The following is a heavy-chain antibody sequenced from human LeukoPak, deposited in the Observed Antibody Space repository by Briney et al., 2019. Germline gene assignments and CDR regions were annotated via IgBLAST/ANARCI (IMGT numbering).Heavy chain of an antibody. CDR1: GFTFSDYS. CDR2: ISSSGDTI. D-gene: IGHD3-22*01. V-gene: IGHV3-48*02. Sequence: PGGSLRLSCAASGFTFSDYSMYWVRQAPGKGLEWVSYISSSGDTIYLADSVRGRFAISRDNAKNSLYLQMNSLRDEDTAVYFCATLTYYYDSSGYYYFSYCDYWGQGTLVTVSS. CDR3: ATLTYYYDSSGYYYFSYCDY. J-gene: IGHJ4*02.